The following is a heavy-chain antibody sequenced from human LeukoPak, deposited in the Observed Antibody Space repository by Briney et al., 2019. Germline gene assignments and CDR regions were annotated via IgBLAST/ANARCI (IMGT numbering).Heavy chain of an antibody. CDR1: GFTFSSYG. J-gene: IGHJ4*02. V-gene: IGHV3-23*01. CDR3: ARSIQLWEPFDY. D-gene: IGHD5-18*01. Sequence: PGGSLRLSCAASGFTFSSYGMHWVRQAPGKGPEWVSSISGSGITTNYADSVKGRFTISREYSNNTLYLQMNSLRAEDTAVYYCARSIQLWEPFDYWGQGTLVTVSS. CDR2: ISGSGITT.